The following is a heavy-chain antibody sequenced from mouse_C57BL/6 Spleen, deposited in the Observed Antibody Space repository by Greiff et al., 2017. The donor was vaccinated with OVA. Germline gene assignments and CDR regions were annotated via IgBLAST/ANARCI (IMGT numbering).Heavy chain of an antibody. V-gene: IGHV1-53*01. Sequence: QVQLQQPGPELVKPGASVKLSCKASGYTFTSYWMHWVKQRPGQGLEWIGNINPSNGGTNYNEKFKSKATLTVDKSSSTAYMQLSSLTSEDSAVYYCARGATMVSEFAYWGQGTLVTVSA. J-gene: IGHJ3*01. CDR3: ARGATMVSEFAY. CDR2: INPSNGGT. CDR1: GYTFTSYW. D-gene: IGHD2-2*01.